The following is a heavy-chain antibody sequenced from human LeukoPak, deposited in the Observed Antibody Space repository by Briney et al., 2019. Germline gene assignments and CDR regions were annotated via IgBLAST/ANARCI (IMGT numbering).Heavy chain of an antibody. J-gene: IGHJ3*02. CDR2: ISSSASPI. D-gene: IGHD6-19*01. CDR1: GFTFSDYY. Sequence: PGGSLRLSCAASGFTFSDYYMTWIRQAPGKGLEWVSYISSSASPIYYADSVKGRFTISRDNAGNSLYLQMNTLRADDTAVYYCARGAVAGSWSDFAAFDIWGQGTMVTVSS. V-gene: IGHV3-11*01. CDR3: ARGAVAGSWSDFAAFDI.